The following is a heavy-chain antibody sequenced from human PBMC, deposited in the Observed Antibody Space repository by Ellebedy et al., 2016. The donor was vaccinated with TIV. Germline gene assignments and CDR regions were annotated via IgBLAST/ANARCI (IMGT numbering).Heavy chain of an antibody. CDR1: GYTFTGSD. Sequence: ASVKVSCXASGYTFTGSDINWVRQGTGQGLEWMGWVNPNSGNTGYAQKFQGRVTMTRNTSISTAYMELDSLRSEDTAIYYCARAYMRFGSHFDYWGQGTLVTVSS. CDR2: VNPNSGNT. J-gene: IGHJ4*02. D-gene: IGHD3-16*01. CDR3: ARAYMRFGSHFDY. V-gene: IGHV1-8*02.